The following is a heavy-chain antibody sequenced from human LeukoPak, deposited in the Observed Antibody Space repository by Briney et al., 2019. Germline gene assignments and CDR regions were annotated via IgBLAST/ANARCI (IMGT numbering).Heavy chain of an antibody. D-gene: IGHD5-24*01. J-gene: IGHJ4*02. CDR2: IYSGGST. CDR1: GFTVSSTS. Sequence: GGSLRLSCAASGFTVSSTSMSWVRQAPGKGLEWVSVIYSGGSTYYADSVKGRFTISRDNSKNTLYLQMNSLRAEDTAVYYCARDFMATITDYWGQGTLVTVSS. V-gene: IGHV3-66*01. CDR3: ARDFMATITDY.